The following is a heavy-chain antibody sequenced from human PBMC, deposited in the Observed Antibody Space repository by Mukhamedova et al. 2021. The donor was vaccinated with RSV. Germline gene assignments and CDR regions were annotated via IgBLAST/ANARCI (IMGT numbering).Heavy chain of an antibody. CDR3: AKFLGYSGSFWRAFDI. J-gene: IGHJ3*02. D-gene: IGHD1-26*01. CDR2: ISGSGDST. V-gene: IGHV3-23*01. Sequence: GKGLEWVSAISGSGDSTYYADSVKGRFTISRDNSKNTVYLQMNSLRAEDTAVYYCAKFLGYSGSFWRAFDIWGQGTMVTVSS.